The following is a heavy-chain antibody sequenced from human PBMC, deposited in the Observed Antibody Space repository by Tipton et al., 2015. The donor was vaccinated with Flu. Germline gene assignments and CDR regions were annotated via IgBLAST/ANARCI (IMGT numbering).Heavy chain of an antibody. CDR1: GYSISSGYY. D-gene: IGHD3-9*01. J-gene: IGHJ5*02. CDR3: ARHGYYDSLTGYYSWFDP. Sequence: LSCAVSGYSISSGYYWGWIRQPPGKGLEWIGSIYHSGSTYYNPSLKSRVTISVDTSKNQFSLKLSSVTAADTAVYYCARHGYYDSLTGYYSWFDPWGQGTLVTVSS. CDR2: IYHSGST. V-gene: IGHV4-38-2*01.